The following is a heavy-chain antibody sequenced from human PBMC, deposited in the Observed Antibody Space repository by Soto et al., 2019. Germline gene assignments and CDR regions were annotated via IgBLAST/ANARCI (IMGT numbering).Heavy chain of an antibody. D-gene: IGHD1-7*01. V-gene: IGHV4-59*01. CDR3: ARVTGTPDYYYYYYYMDV. J-gene: IGHJ6*03. Sequence: SETLSLTCTVSGGSISSYYWSWIRQPPGKGLEWIGYIYYSGSTNYNPSLKSRVTISVDTSKNQFSLKLSSVTAADTAVYYCARVTGTPDYYYYYYYMDVWGKGTTVTVSS. CDR2: IYYSGST. CDR1: GGSISSYY.